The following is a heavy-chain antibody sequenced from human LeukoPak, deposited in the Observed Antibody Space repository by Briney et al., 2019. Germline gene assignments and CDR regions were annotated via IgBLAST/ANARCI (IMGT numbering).Heavy chain of an antibody. CDR3: AKGYSGYDLSADY. CDR1: GFTFSSYA. D-gene: IGHD5-12*01. J-gene: IGHJ4*02. Sequence: PGGSLRLSCAASGFTFSSYAMSWVRQAPGKGLEWVSAISGSGGSTYYADSVKGRFTISRDNAKNSLYLQMNSLRAEDTALYYCAKGYSGYDLSADYWGQGTLVTVSS. CDR2: ISGSGGST. V-gene: IGHV3-23*01.